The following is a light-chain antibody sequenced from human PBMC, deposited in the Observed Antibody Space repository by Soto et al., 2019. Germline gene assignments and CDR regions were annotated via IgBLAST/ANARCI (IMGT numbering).Light chain of an antibody. Sequence: QSALTQPASVSGSPGQSFTSSCNGNISDVGGYNYVSWYQQHPCNAPKLMIHEVSNRPAGVSNRFSGSKAGNTASLTMCGEESEFGDDYLGGSYTSTTVVVCSGTELTVL. CDR1: ISDVGGYNY. CDR2: EVS. V-gene: IGLV2-14*01. CDR3: GSYTSTTVV. J-gene: IGLJ2*01.